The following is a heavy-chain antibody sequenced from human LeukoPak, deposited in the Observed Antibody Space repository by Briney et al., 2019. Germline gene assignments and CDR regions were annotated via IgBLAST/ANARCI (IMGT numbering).Heavy chain of an antibody. V-gene: IGHV1-46*01. D-gene: IGHD6-6*01. J-gene: IGHJ4*02. CDR2: INPSGGST. CDR3: ARGGTAAPGGYFDY. CDR1: GYTFTRYF. Sequence: ASVKVSCKASGYTFTRYFMYWVRQAPGQGLEWMGIINPSGGSTSHAQKFQGRVTMTRDMSTSTVYMELSSLRSEDTAVYFCARGGTAAPGGYFDYWGQGTLATVSS.